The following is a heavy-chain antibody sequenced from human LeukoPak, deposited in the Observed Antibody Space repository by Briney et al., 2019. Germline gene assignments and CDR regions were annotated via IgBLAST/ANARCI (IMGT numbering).Heavy chain of an antibody. CDR3: ARGTYYYDSSGYPWVY. J-gene: IGHJ4*02. D-gene: IGHD3-22*01. CDR2: ISSSSSTI. V-gene: IGHV3-48*02. CDR1: GFTFSSYS. Sequence: GGSLRLSCAASGFTFSSYSMNWVRRAPGKGLEWISYISSSSSTIYYADSVKGRFTISRDNAKNSLYLQMNSLRDEDTAVYYCARGTYYYDSSGYPWVYWGQGTLVTVSS.